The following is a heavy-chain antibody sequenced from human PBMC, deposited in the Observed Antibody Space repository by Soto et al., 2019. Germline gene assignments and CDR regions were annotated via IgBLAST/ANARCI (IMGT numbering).Heavy chain of an antibody. V-gene: IGHV3-15*07. J-gene: IGHJ6*02. CDR2: IKSKTDGGTT. Sequence: SLRLSCAASGFTFSNAWINWVRQAPGKGLEWVGHIKSKTDGGTTDYAAPVKGRFTISRDDSKNTLYLQMNSLKTEDTAVYYCTRPTPLDILTGYSPIRSDYSGMDVWGQGTTLTISS. CDR1: GFTFSNAW. CDR3: TRPTPLDILTGYSPIRSDYSGMDV. D-gene: IGHD3-9*01.